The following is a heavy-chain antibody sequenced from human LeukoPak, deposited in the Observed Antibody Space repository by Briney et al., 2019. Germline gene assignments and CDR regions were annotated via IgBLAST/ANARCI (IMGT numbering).Heavy chain of an antibody. V-gene: IGHV1-18*01. Sequence: GASVKVSCKASGYTFTSYGINWVRQAPGQGLEWMGRISAYSGNTNYAQKFQGRVTMTTDTSTGTVYMELRSLRSDDTAVYYCARLNCRMTTCQDYNFDYWGQGTLVTVSS. CDR3: ARLNCRMTTCQDYNFDY. CDR2: ISAYSGNT. J-gene: IGHJ4*02. CDR1: GYTFTSYG. D-gene: IGHD2-2*01.